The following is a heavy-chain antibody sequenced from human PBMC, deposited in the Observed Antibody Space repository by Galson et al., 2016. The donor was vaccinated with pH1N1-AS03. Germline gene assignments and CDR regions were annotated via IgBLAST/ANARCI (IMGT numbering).Heavy chain of an antibody. V-gene: IGHV1-46*01. CDR3: ARRYYFDY. CDR1: GYTLTRYY. J-gene: IGHJ4*02. Sequence: SVKVSCKASGYTLTRYYMHWVRQVPGQGLEWMGIIDPSGGPTTYAPKFQDRITITADTSTSTVYMELVSLRSEDTAVYYCARRYYFDYWGQGTLVTVSS. D-gene: IGHD3-16*02. CDR2: IDPSGGPT.